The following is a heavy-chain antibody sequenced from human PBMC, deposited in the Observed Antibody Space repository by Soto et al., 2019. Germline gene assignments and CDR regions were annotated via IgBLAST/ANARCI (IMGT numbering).Heavy chain of an antibody. CDR3: ARDGVAGMRDEYFQH. Sequence: GASVKVSCKASGYTFTSYYMHWVRLAPGQGLEWMGIINPSGGSTSYAQKFQGRVTMTRDTSTSTVYMELSSLRSEDTAVYYCARDGVAGMRDEYFQHWGQGTLVTVSS. D-gene: IGHD6-19*01. J-gene: IGHJ1*01. CDR2: INPSGGST. V-gene: IGHV1-46*03. CDR1: GYTFTSYY.